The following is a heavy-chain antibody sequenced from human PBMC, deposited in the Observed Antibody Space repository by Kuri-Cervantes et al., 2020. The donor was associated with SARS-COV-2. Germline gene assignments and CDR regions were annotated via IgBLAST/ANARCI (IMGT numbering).Heavy chain of an antibody. CDR1: GGTFSSYA. V-gene: IGHV1-69*01. CDR3: ARYPDHKQANWGSEADWYFDL. Sequence: GGSLRLSCKASGGTFSSYAISWVRQAPGQGLEWIGGIIPIFGTANYAQKFQGRVTITADESTSTAYMELSSLRSEDTAVYYCARYPDHKQANWGSEADWYFDLWGRGTLVTVSS. D-gene: IGHD7-27*01. CDR2: IIPIFGTA. J-gene: IGHJ2*01.